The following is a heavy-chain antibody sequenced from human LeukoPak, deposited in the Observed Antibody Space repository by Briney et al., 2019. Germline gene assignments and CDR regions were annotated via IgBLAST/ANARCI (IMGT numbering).Heavy chain of an antibody. CDR1: GFTFSSYA. V-gene: IGHV3-23*01. D-gene: IGHD2-2*01. CDR3: ANEYCSSTSCYLKDRTYYFDY. Sequence: GGSLRLSCAASGFTFSSYAMSWVRQAPGKGLEWVSAISGSGGSTYYADSVKGRFTISRDNSKNTLYLQMNSLRAEDMAVYYCANEYCSSTSCYLKDRTYYFDYWGQGTLVTVSS. J-gene: IGHJ4*02. CDR2: ISGSGGST.